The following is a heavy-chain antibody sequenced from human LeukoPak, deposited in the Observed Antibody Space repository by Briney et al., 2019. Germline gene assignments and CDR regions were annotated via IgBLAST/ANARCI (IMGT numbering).Heavy chain of an antibody. CDR1: GGSISSGDYY. CDR2: IYYSGST. Sequence: SETLSLTCIVSGGSISSGDYYWSWIRQPPGKGLEWIGYIYYSGSTYHNPSLKSRVTISVDTSKNQFSLKLSSVTAADTAVYYCARDRSPRYSKGHDAFDIWGQGTMVTVPS. J-gene: IGHJ3*02. V-gene: IGHV4-30-4*08. D-gene: IGHD6-13*01. CDR3: ARDRSPRYSKGHDAFDI.